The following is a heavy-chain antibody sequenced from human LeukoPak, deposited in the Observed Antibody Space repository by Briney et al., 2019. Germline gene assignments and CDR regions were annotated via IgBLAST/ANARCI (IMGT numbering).Heavy chain of an antibody. CDR2: INHNSGGT. Sequence: GASLKVSCKASGYTFTGYYMHWVRQAPGQGLEWMGWINHNSGGTNYAQKFRGSVTMIRDTSSSTAYMRLSRLRSDDTAVYYCARDRSWSYYVFDLWGEGTLVTVSS. D-gene: IGHD1-26*01. J-gene: IGHJ4*02. CDR3: ARDRSWSYYVFDL. V-gene: IGHV1-2*02. CDR1: GYTFTGYY.